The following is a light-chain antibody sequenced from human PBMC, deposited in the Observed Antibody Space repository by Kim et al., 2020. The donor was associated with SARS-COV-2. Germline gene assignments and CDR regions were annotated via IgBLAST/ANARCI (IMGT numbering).Light chain of an antibody. Sequence: QSVVTQPASVSGSPGQSITIACTGTSSDVGGYNYVSWYQHHPGKAPKFMIYEVSNRPSGVSNRFSGSKSGNMASLTISGLQAEDEADYYCSSYTSSSTYVFGTGTKVTVL. J-gene: IGLJ1*01. CDR3: SSYTSSSTYV. CDR2: EVS. CDR1: SSDVGGYNY. V-gene: IGLV2-14*01.